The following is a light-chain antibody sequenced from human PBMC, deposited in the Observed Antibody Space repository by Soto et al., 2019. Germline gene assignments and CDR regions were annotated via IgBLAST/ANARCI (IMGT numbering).Light chain of an antibody. CDR3: SSYTSSNTLV. J-gene: IGLJ1*01. V-gene: IGLV2-14*01. Sequence: QSVLTQPASVSGSPGQSISLSCTGTSSDVGGYNAVSWYQQHPGKAPKLMIYDVTNRPSGASNRFSGSKSGNTASLTISGLQADDEADYYCSSYTSSNTLVFGTGTKVTVL. CDR1: SSDVGGYNA. CDR2: DVT.